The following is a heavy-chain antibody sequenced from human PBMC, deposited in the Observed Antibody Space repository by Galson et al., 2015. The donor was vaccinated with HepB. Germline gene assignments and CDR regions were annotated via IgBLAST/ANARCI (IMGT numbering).Heavy chain of an antibody. Sequence: SVRLSCAASGFTFSGSAMHWVRQASGKGLEWVGRIRSKANSYATAYAASVKGRFTISRDDSKNTAYLQMNSLKTEDTAVYYCTRYYDSSGYSKLIFDYWGQGTLVTVSS. CDR2: IRSKANSYAT. CDR3: TRYYDSSGYSKLIFDY. V-gene: IGHV3-73*01. D-gene: IGHD3-22*01. CDR1: GFTFSGSA. J-gene: IGHJ4*02.